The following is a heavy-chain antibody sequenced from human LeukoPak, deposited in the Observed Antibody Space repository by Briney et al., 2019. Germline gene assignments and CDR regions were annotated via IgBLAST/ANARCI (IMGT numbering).Heavy chain of an antibody. CDR3: ASLYSSSWYYFDY. J-gene: IGHJ4*02. D-gene: IGHD6-13*01. CDR2: IKQDGSEK. Sequence: GGSLRLSCAASGFTFSSYWMSWVRQAPGKGLEWVANIKQDGSEKYYVDSVKGRFTISRDNAKNSLYLQMNSLRAEGTAVYYCASLYSSSWYYFDYWGQGTLDTVSS. V-gene: IGHV3-7*01. CDR1: GFTFSSYW.